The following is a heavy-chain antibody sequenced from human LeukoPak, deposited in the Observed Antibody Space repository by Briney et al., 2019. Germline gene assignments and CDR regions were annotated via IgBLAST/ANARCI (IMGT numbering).Heavy chain of an antibody. CDR3: AREGYYDILTGTITYGMDV. D-gene: IGHD3-9*01. Sequence: ASVKVSCKASGYTFTSYYMHWVRQAPGQGHEWMGIINPSGGSTSYAQEFQGRVTMTRDPATSTVYMELSSLRSEDTAVYYCAREGYYDILTGTITYGMDVWGQGTTVTVS. J-gene: IGHJ6*02. V-gene: IGHV1-46*01. CDR2: INPSGGST. CDR1: GYTFTSYY.